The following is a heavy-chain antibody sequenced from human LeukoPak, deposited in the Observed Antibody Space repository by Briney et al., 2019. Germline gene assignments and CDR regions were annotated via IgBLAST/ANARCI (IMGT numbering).Heavy chain of an antibody. CDR1: GGAISNTNS. D-gene: IGHD2-8*01. CDR3: SRENGAFSPFGY. J-gene: IGHJ4*02. CDR2: ISLTGLT. V-gene: IGHV4-4*02. Sequence: TPSPTSGLSGGAISNTNSWSWSRQPPGQGLKWIGEISLTGLTHYNPSLESRVTVSLDKSKNQLSLNLTSVTAADTAVYYCSRENGAFSPFGYWGQGTLVTVLS.